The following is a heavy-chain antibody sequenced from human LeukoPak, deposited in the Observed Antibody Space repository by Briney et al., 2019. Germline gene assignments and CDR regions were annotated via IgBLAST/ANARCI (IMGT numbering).Heavy chain of an antibody. Sequence: PGGSPRLSCAASGFNFRSYGMHWVRQAPGKGLEWVAFIRSDGSKKYNPDPVKGRFTISRDNSKNTLYLQMNSLRAEDTAVYYCARGTLTRTGDYWGQGTLVTVSS. CDR1: GFNFRSYG. J-gene: IGHJ4*02. V-gene: IGHV3-30*02. CDR3: ARGTLTRTGDY. CDR2: IRSDGSKK. D-gene: IGHD1-14*01.